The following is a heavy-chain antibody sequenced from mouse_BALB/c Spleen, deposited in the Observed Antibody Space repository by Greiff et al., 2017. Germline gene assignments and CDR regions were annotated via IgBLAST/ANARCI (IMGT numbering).Heavy chain of an antibody. CDR1: GYSFTGYT. CDR2: INPYNGGT. CDR3: ARGYGNYAYYFDY. J-gene: IGHJ2*01. Sequence: VQLQQSGPELVKPGASMKISCRASGYSFTGYTMNWVKQSHGKNLEWIGLINPYNGGTSYNQKFKGKATLTVDKSSSTAYMELLSLTSEDSAVYYCARGYGNYAYYFDYWGQGTTLTVSS. D-gene: IGHD2-10*02. V-gene: IGHV1-18*01.